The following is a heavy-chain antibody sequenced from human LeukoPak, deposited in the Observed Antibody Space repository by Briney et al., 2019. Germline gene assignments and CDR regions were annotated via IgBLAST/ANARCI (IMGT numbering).Heavy chain of an antibody. J-gene: IGHJ3*02. CDR3: ARFHGGNSEDAFDI. V-gene: IGHV4-30-4*01. Sequence: SETLSLTCTVSGGSISSGDYYWSWIRQPPGKSLEWIGYIYYSGSTYYNPPLKSRVTISVDTSKNQFSLKLSSVTAADTAVYYCARFHGGNSEDAFDIWGQGTMVTVSS. CDR2: IYYSGST. D-gene: IGHD4-23*01. CDR1: GGSISSGDYY.